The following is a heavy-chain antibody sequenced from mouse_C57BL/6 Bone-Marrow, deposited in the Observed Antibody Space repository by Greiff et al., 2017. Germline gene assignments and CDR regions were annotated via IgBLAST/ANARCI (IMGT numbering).Heavy chain of an antibody. CDR2: IDPSDSYT. CDR3: TKGPLYAMDY. D-gene: IGHD3-3*01. Sequence: QVQLQQPGAELVKPGASVKLSCKASGYTFTSYWMQWVKQRPGQGLEWIGEIDPSDSYTNYNQKFKGKATLTVDPSSSAAYMQLSSLTSEASAVYCCTKGPLYAMDYWGQGTSVTVSS. CDR1: GYTFTSYW. V-gene: IGHV1-50*01. J-gene: IGHJ4*01.